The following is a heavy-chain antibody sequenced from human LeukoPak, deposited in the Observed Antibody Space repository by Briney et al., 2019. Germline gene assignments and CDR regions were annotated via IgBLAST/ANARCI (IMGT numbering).Heavy chain of an antibody. V-gene: IGHV1-8*01. Sequence: GASVKVSCKASGYTFTSYDINWVRQATGQGLEWMGWMNPNSGNTGYAQRFQGRVTMTRNTSISTAYMELSSLRSEDTAVYYCARIRFGEIDISDYWGQGTLVTVSS. CDR1: GYTFTSYD. CDR3: ARIRFGEIDISDY. D-gene: IGHD3-10*01. CDR2: MNPNSGNT. J-gene: IGHJ4*02.